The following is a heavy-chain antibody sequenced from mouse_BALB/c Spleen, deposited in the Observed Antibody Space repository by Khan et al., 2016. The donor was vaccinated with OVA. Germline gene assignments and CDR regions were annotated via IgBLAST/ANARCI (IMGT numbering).Heavy chain of an antibody. Sequence: EVELVESGGGLVKPGGSLKLSCIASAFTFSTFAMSWVRQTPEKRLEWVATINSDGDYTYYPDSVKGRFTISRDSAKNTLSLQMSSLRSEDTAMYYCARHNYGPFAYGGQGTLVTVSA. CDR3: ARHNYGPFAY. J-gene: IGHJ3*01. D-gene: IGHD1-1*01. CDR2: INSDGDYT. CDR1: AFTFSTFA. V-gene: IGHV5-9-3*01.